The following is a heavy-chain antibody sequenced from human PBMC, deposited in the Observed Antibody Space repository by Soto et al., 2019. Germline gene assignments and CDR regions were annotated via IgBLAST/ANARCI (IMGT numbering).Heavy chain of an antibody. Sequence: SGPTLVNPTQTLTVTCTFSGFSLSTTGMRVSWIRQPPGKALEWLARIDWDNDKFYSTSLKTRLTISKDSSKNQVVLTMTNMDPVDTATYYCARMFHCSGGTCPFDYWGQGALVTVSS. CDR2: IDWDNDK. D-gene: IGHD2-15*01. CDR1: GFSLSTTGMR. J-gene: IGHJ4*02. V-gene: IGHV2-70*04. CDR3: ARMFHCSGGTCPFDY.